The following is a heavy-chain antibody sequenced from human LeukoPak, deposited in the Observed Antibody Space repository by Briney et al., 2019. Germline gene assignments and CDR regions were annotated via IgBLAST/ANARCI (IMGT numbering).Heavy chain of an antibody. CDR3: SRGSGWLSVY. Sequence: GGSLRLSRTASGFTFGDYLMSWFRQAPGKGLGWIGFISGGTTEYAASVKGRFTISRDDSTSIAYLQMNSLTTEDTAVYYCSRGSGWLSVYWGQGTLVTVSS. CDR2: ISGGTT. J-gene: IGHJ4*02. CDR1: GFTFGDYL. V-gene: IGHV3-49*03. D-gene: IGHD6-19*01.